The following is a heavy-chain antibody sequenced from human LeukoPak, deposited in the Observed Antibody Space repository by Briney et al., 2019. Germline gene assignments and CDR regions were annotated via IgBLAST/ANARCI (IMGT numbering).Heavy chain of an antibody. CDR1: GFTFDDYA. Sequence: GGSLRLSCAASGFTFDDYAMHRVRQAPGKGLEWVSGISWNSGSIGYADSVKGRFTISRDNAKNSLYLQMNSLRAEDTALYYCAKDISSSWHPYYYYGMDVWGQGTTVTVSS. V-gene: IGHV3-9*01. J-gene: IGHJ6*02. D-gene: IGHD6-13*01. CDR2: ISWNSGSI. CDR3: AKDISSSWHPYYYYGMDV.